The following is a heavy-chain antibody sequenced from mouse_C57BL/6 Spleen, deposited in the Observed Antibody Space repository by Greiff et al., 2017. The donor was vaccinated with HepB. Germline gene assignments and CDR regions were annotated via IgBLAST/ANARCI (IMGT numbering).Heavy chain of an antibody. CDR1: GYSFTDYN. Sequence: VQLQHSGPELVKPGASVKISCKASGYSFTDYNMNWVKQSNGKSLEWIGVINPNYGTTSYNQKFKGKATLTVDQSSSTAYMQLNSLTSEDSAVYYCARADYGSSYGAMDYWGQGTSVTVSS. CDR2: INPNYGTT. CDR3: ARADYGSSYGAMDY. J-gene: IGHJ4*01. D-gene: IGHD1-1*01. V-gene: IGHV1-39*01.